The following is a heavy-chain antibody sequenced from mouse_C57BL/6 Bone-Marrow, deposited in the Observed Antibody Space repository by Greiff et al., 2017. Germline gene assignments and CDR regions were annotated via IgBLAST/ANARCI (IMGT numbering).Heavy chain of an antibody. CDR3: ARSDYGNSVVDY. J-gene: IGHJ2*01. Sequence: QVQLKESGAELARPGASVKLSCKASGYTFPSYGISWVKQRTGQGLEWIGEIYPRSGNTYYNEKFKGKATLTADKSSSTAYMELRSLTSEDSAVYFCARSDYGNSVVDYWGQGTTLTGSS. CDR2: IYPRSGNT. V-gene: IGHV1-81*01. CDR1: GYTFPSYG. D-gene: IGHD2-1*01.